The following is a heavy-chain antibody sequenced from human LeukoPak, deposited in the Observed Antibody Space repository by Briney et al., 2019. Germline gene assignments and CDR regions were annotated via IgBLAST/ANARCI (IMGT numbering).Heavy chain of an antibody. CDR3: ARGFGEVIRRDFYYYGMDV. D-gene: IGHD3-3*01. Sequence: SETLSLTCDVSGGSVTSTNWWTWVRQPPGKGLEWIGEVHLDGRTNYNPSLKSRLIMSVDLPENHISLKLTSVTAADTAVYYCARGFGEVIRRDFYYYGMDVWGQGTTVTVSS. CDR1: GGSVTSTNW. CDR2: VHLDGRT. J-gene: IGHJ6*02. V-gene: IGHV4-4*02.